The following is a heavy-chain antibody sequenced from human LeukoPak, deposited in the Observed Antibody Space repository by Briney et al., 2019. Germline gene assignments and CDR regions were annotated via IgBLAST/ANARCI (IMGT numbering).Heavy chain of an antibody. V-gene: IGHV3-73*01. J-gene: IGHJ1*01. Sequence: GGSLRLSCAPSLFTFSGSAIHWGRQTSGKGVEWGGRIRTKVNTYATADGESGKDRSTIPREDTKNAAYLQINRRKTNDSACSYCTTGIAGVSAVWGYWGKGTLVTVSS. CDR2: IRTKVNTYAT. CDR3: TTGIAGVSAVWGY. D-gene: IGHD6-13*01. CDR1: LFTFSGSA.